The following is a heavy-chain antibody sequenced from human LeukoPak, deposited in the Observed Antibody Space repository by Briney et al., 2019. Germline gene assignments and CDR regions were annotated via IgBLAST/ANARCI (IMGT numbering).Heavy chain of an antibody. D-gene: IGHD3-22*01. CDR1: GGSISSGGYY. Sequence: SETLSLTCTVSGGSISSGGYYWSWIRQHPGKGLEWIGYIYYSGSTYYNPSLKSRVTISLGTSNNQFSLQLSSLTAADTALYYCARDSHYDSSGYYLDSWGPGTLVTVSS. CDR3: ARDSHYDSSGYYLDS. CDR2: IYYSGST. V-gene: IGHV4-31*03. J-gene: IGHJ4*02.